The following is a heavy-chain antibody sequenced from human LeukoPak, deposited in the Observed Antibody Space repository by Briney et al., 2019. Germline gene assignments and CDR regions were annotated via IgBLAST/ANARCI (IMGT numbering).Heavy chain of an antibody. J-gene: IGHJ4*02. D-gene: IGHD6-13*01. CDR3: AREGQQLGFDY. Sequence: GGSLRLSCAASGFTVSSNYMSWVHQAPGKGLEWVSVIYSGGSTYYADSVKGRFTISRDNSKNTLYLQMNSLRAEDTAVYYCAREGQQLGFDYWGQGTLVTVSS. CDR1: GFTVSSNY. V-gene: IGHV3-53*01. CDR2: IYSGGST.